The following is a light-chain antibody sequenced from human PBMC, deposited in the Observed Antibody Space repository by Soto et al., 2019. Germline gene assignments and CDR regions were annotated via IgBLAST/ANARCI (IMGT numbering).Light chain of an antibody. Sequence: EIVLTQSPATLSLSPVETATLSCRASQSISAYLAWYQQKLGQAPSLLIYGASKRATGIPARFRGSGSGTDFTLTISRLEPEAFAVYYCQQYGSSPTLGQGTRVDI. CDR3: QQYGSSPT. J-gene: IGKJ1*01. CDR2: GAS. V-gene: IGKV3-20*01. CDR1: QSISAY.